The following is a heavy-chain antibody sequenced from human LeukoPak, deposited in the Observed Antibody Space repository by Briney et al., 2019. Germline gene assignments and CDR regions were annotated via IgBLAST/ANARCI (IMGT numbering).Heavy chain of an antibody. Sequence: PGGSLRLSCAASGFSFTSYNFHWVRQAPGKGLQWLAFISYDGNIKYEDSVKGRFTISRDNSKNTLYLQMNSLRAENTAVYYCARGRWSFDYWGQGTLVTVSS. CDR3: ARGRWSFDY. V-gene: IGHV3-30*03. J-gene: IGHJ4*02. CDR2: ISYDGNIK. D-gene: IGHD5-24*01. CDR1: GFSFTSYN.